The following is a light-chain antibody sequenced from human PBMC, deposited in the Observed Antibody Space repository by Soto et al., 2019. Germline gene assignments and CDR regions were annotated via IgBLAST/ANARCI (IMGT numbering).Light chain of an antibody. V-gene: IGKV1-33*01. Sequence: DIQMTQSPPSLSASVGDTLTITCQASQDISNYLNWYQQKLGKAPKLLIYDASNLEPGVPSRFSGSGSGTDFTLTITSLQPEDSATYDCQHFDSLPLSFGPGTAVQIK. CDR2: DAS. CDR1: QDISNY. CDR3: QHFDSLPLS. J-gene: IGKJ3*01.